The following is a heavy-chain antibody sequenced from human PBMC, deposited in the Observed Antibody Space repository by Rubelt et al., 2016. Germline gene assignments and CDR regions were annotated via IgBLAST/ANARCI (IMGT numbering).Heavy chain of an antibody. CDR2: INAGNGNT. CDR1: GYTFTSYA. J-gene: IGHJ5*02. V-gene: IGHV1-3*01. Sequence: QVQLVQSGSELKKPGASVKVSCKASGYTFTSYAMHWVRQAPGQRLEWMGWINAGNGNTKYSQQFQGRVTSTRDTSASTAYMELSSLRSEDTAVYYCARVIWGSGWSNNWFDPWGQGTLVTVSS. CDR3: ARVIWGSGWSNNWFDP. D-gene: IGHD6-19*01.